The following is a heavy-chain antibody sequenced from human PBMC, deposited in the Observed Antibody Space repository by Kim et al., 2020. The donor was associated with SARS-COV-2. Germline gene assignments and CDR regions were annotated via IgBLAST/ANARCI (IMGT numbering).Heavy chain of an antibody. Sequence: GGSLRLSCGASGFTFSSCSMGWVRQTPGKGLEWVSNISPDGGSTTYADSVKGRFTISRDNSKNVLYLEMNSLRAEDTAAYFCAKKLDNGHYPYDYWGQGTLVTVSS. CDR2: ISPDGGST. V-gene: IGHV3-23*01. J-gene: IGHJ4*02. D-gene: IGHD3-22*01. CDR3: AKKLDNGHYPYDY. CDR1: GFTFSSCS.